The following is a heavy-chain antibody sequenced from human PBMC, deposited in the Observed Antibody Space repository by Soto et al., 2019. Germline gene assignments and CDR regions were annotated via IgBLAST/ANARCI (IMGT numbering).Heavy chain of an antibody. D-gene: IGHD6-6*01. V-gene: IGHV1-18*04. CDR1: GYTFTSYG. CDR2: ISAYNGNT. J-gene: IGHJ6*02. Sequence: ASVKVSCKASGYTFTSYGISWVRQAPGQGLEWMGWISAYNGNTDYAQKLQGRVTMTTDTSTSTAYMELRSLRSDDTAVYYCARVRFSIAARQYYYYGMDVWGQGTTVTSP. CDR3: ARVRFSIAARQYYYYGMDV.